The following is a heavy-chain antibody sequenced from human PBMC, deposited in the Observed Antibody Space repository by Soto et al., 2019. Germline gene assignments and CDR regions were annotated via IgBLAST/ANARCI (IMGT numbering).Heavy chain of an antibody. Sequence: GGSLRLSCAASGFTVSNTYMTWVRQPPGKGLECVSVVYTAGGTNYADSVKGRFIISRDNSKNTLYLQMNSLRAEDTAVYYCARALPVAKGGFDPWGQGTLVTVSS. V-gene: IGHV3-53*01. CDR2: VYTAGGT. D-gene: IGHD2-2*01. CDR3: ARALPVAKGGFDP. J-gene: IGHJ5*02. CDR1: GFTVSNTY.